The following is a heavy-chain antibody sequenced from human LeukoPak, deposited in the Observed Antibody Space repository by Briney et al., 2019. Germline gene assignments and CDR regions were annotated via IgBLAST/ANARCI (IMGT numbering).Heavy chain of an antibody. Sequence: PSQTLSLTCTVSGDSISSGTYYWTWIRQPAAKGLEWIGRIYPSGNTNYNPSLKSRVTISVDTSKNQFSLNLSSVTAADTAVYYCARSYSSSSVLSYYYYYMDVWGNGTTVTVSS. D-gene: IGHD6-13*01. CDR1: GDSISSGTYY. CDR2: IYPSGNT. CDR3: ARSYSSSSVLSYYYYYMDV. V-gene: IGHV4-61*02. J-gene: IGHJ6*03.